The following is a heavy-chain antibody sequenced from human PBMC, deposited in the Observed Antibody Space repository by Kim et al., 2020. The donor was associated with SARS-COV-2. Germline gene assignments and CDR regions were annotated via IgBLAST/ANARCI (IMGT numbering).Heavy chain of an antibody. Sequence: SETLSLTCTVSGGSVSSGSYYWSWIRQPPGKGLEWIGYIYYSGSTNYNPSLKSRVTISVDTSKNQFSLKLSSVTAADTAVYYCARGGGVLWFGELRWYFDYWGQGTLVTVSS. CDR1: GGSVSSGSYY. D-gene: IGHD3-10*01. V-gene: IGHV4-61*01. J-gene: IGHJ4*02. CDR3: ARGGGVLWFGELRWYFDY. CDR2: IYYSGST.